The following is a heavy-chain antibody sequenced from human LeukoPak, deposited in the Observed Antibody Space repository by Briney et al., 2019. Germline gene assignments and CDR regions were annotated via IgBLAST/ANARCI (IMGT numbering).Heavy chain of an antibody. J-gene: IGHJ4*02. CDR3: ARGGARGLYYYDSSGYYSLDY. D-gene: IGHD3-22*01. V-gene: IGHV1-69*13. Sequence: ASVKVSCKASGGTFSSYAISWVRQAPGQGLEWMGGIIPIFGTANYAQKFQGRVTITADESTSTAYMELSSPRSEDTAVYYCARGGARGLYYYDSSGYYSLDYWGQGTLVTVSS. CDR1: GGTFSSYA. CDR2: IIPIFGTA.